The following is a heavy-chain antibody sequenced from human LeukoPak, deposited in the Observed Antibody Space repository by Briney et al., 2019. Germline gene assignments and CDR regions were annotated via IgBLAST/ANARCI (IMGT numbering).Heavy chain of an antibody. Sequence: SETLSLTCTVSGGSISSYYWSWIRQPPGKGLEWIGYIYYSGSTNYNPSLKSRVTISVDTSKNQFSLKLSSVTAADTAVYYCARVGTYYDILTGYYIRWFGPWGQGTLVTVSS. V-gene: IGHV4-59*01. CDR2: IYYSGST. D-gene: IGHD3-9*01. CDR3: ARVGTYYDILTGYYIRWFGP. CDR1: GGSISSYY. J-gene: IGHJ5*02.